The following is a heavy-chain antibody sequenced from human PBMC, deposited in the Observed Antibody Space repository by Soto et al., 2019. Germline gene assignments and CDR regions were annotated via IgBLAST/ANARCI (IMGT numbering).Heavy chain of an antibody. Sequence: GGSLRLSCAASGFTFSSYGMHWVRQAPGKGLEWVAVISYDGSNKYYADSVKGRFTISRDNSKNTLYLQMNSLRAEDTAVYYCAKSDSSSWDDYYYYMDVWGKGTTVTVSS. CDR1: GFTFSSYG. V-gene: IGHV3-30*18. CDR2: ISYDGSNK. J-gene: IGHJ6*03. CDR3: AKSDSSSWDDYYYYMDV. D-gene: IGHD6-13*01.